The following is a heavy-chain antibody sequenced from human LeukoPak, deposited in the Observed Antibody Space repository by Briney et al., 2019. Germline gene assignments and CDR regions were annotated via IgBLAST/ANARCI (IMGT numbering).Heavy chain of an antibody. CDR3: ARTYCSSTSCYRRRANWFDP. D-gene: IGHD2-2*01. J-gene: IGHJ5*02. V-gene: IGHV1-2*02. CDR1: GYTFTGYY. CDR2: INPNSGGT. Sequence: GASVKVSCKASGYTFTGYYMHWVRQAPGQGLEWMGWINPNSGGTNYAQKFQGRVTMTRNTSISTAYMELSSLRSEDTAVYYCARTYCSSTSCYRRRANWFDPWGQGTLVTVSS.